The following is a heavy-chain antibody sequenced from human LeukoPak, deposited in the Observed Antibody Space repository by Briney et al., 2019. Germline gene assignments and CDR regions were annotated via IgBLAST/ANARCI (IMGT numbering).Heavy chain of an antibody. V-gene: IGHV3-7*01. CDR2: IDKNGREK. J-gene: IGHJ4*02. D-gene: IGHD3-10*01. CDR3: ATYTQNFGAPGTDY. CDR1: GFTFSNYW. Sequence: GGSLILSCTVSGFTFSNYWMRWVHQAPGKGLEWVASIDKNGREKRYVDSVEGRFTISRDNAKNSVYLQMTSLGAEDTAVYYCATYTQNFGAPGTDYWGQGTLVTVSS.